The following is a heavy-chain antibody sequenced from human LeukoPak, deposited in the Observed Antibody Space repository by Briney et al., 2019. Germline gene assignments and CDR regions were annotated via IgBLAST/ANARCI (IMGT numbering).Heavy chain of an antibody. J-gene: IGHJ6*02. Sequence: GGSLRLSCAASGFTFNSHWMHWVRQAPGKGLVWVSRINNDGSTTTYADSVRGRFTISRDNAKNTLFLQMNSLRAEDTAVYYCAKDLYSSGWYRVNYYYYGMDVWGQGTTVTVSS. D-gene: IGHD6-19*01. V-gene: IGHV3-74*01. CDR1: GFTFNSHW. CDR2: INNDGSTT. CDR3: AKDLYSSGWYRVNYYYYGMDV.